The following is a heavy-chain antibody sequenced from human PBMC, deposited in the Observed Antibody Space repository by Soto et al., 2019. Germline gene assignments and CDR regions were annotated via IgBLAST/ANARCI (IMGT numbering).Heavy chain of an antibody. D-gene: IGHD2-2*01. CDR3: AKDLFTTSGKRFFFES. Sequence: VGSLRLSCASSVCTFSTYAMTWVRDSPGRGLEWVSTILHDETPFYTDSVKGRFTISRDNVRGTLYLQMNGLRVEDAALYFCAKDLFTTSGKRFFFESWGQGSLVSVS. CDR1: VCTFSTYA. CDR2: ILHDETP. V-gene: IGHV3-23*01. J-gene: IGHJ4*02.